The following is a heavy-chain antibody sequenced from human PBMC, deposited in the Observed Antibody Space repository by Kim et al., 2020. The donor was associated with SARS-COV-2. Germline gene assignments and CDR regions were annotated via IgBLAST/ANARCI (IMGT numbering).Heavy chain of an antibody. CDR1: GYTFTSYA. Sequence: ASVKVSCKASGYTFTSYAMNWVRQAPGQGLEWMGWINTNTGNPTYAQGFTGRFVFSLDTSVSTAYLQISSLKAEDTAVYYCARDKEYDFWSGYSGYYYYGMDVWGQGTTVTVSS. CDR2: INTNTGNP. V-gene: IGHV7-4-1*02. D-gene: IGHD3-3*01. CDR3: ARDKEYDFWSGYSGYYYYGMDV. J-gene: IGHJ6*02.